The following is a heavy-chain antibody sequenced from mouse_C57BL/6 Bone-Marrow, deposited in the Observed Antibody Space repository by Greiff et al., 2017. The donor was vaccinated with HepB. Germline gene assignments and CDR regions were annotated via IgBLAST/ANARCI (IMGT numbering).Heavy chain of an antibody. D-gene: IGHD1-1*02. J-gene: IGHJ2*01. Sequence: EVMLVESEGGLVQPGSSMKLSCTASGFTFSDYYMAWVRQVPEKGLEWVANINYDGSSTYYLDSLKSRFIISRDNATNILYLQMSSLKSEDTATYYCARESLLWPYYFDYWGQGTTLTVTS. CDR1: GFTFSDYY. V-gene: IGHV5-16*01. CDR3: ARESLLWPYYFDY. CDR2: INYDGSST.